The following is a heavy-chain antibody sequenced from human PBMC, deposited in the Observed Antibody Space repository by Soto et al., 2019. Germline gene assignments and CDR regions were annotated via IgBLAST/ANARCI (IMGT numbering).Heavy chain of an antibody. D-gene: IGHD2-21*02. CDR2: IIGSGAIT. V-gene: IGHV3-23*01. J-gene: IGHJ4*02. CDR1: EFTFNIYA. CDR3: AKDARDTGGNSGIDY. Sequence: GGSLRLSCVASEFTFNIYAMSWVRQAPGMGLKWVSSIIGSGAITYYADSVKGRFTISRDNSKSTLYLQMNSLRVEDTALYYCAKDARDTGGNSGIDYWGQGTLVTVSS.